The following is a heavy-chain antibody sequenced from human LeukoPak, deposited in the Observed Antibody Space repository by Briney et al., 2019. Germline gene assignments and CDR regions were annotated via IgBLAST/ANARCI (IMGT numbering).Heavy chain of an antibody. D-gene: IGHD5-18*01. V-gene: IGHV3-30*04. J-gene: IGHJ4*02. CDR1: GFTFSSYA. CDR3: ARDRWVNGYSYGSTFDY. CDR2: ISYDGSNK. Sequence: GGSLRLSCAASGFTFSSYAMHWVRQAPGKGLEWVAVISYDGSNKYYADSVKGRFTISRDNSKNTLYLQMNSLRAEDTAVYYCARDRWVNGYSYGSTFDYWGQGTLVTVSS.